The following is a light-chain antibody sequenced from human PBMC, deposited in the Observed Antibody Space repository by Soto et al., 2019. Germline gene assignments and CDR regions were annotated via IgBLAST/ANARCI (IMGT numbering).Light chain of an antibody. CDR2: DVS. V-gene: IGLV2-11*01. J-gene: IGLJ2*01. CDR1: SSDVGGYNY. Sequence: QSVLTQPRSVSGSPGQSVTISCTGTSSDVGGYNYVSWYQQHPGKAPKLMIYDVSNRPSGVPDRFSGSKSGNTASLTISGLQAEDEADYYCCSYAGSLVGFGGGTKLTVL. CDR3: CSYAGSLVG.